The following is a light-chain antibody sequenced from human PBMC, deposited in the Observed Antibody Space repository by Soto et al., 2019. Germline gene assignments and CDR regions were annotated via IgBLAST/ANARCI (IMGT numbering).Light chain of an antibody. Sequence: TQYTGTVYLSPGERATLSCGSSQSVSSRYLAWYQQKPGQAPRLLIYGASTRATGIPARFSGSGSGTEFTLTISSLQSEDFAVYYCQRYNNWPQTFCRGTKVDIK. CDR3: QRYNNWPQT. CDR2: GAS. CDR1: QSVSSRY. V-gene: IGKV3-15*01. J-gene: IGKJ1*01.